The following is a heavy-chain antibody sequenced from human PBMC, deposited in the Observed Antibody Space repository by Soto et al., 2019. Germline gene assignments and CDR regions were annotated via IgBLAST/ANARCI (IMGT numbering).Heavy chain of an antibody. CDR2: ISYDGSNK. CDR1: GFTFSSYA. J-gene: IGHJ6*02. D-gene: IGHD5-12*01. V-gene: IGHV3-30-3*01. CDR3: ARVNLGDGYNYGYYYGMDV. Sequence: GGSLRLSCAASGFTFSSYAMHWVRQAPGKGLEWVAVISYDGSNKYYADSVTGRFTISRDNSKNTLYLQMNSLRAEDTAVYYCARVNLGDGYNYGYYYGMDVWGQGTTVTTSS.